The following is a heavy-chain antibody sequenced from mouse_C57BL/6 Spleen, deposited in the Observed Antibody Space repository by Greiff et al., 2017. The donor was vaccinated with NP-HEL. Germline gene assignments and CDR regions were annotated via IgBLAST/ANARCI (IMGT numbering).Heavy chain of an antibody. CDR2: INPSNGGT. V-gene: IGHV1-53*01. CDR1: GYTFTSYW. CDR3: ASSYYSNDEGSMENAMDY. J-gene: IGHJ4*01. D-gene: IGHD2-5*01. Sequence: QVQLQQPGTELVKPGASVKLSCKASGYTFTSYWMHWVKQRPGQGLEWIGNINPSNGGTNYNDKFKSKATLTVDKSSSTAYMQLSSLTSEDSAVYYCASSYYSNDEGSMENAMDYWGQGTSVTVSS.